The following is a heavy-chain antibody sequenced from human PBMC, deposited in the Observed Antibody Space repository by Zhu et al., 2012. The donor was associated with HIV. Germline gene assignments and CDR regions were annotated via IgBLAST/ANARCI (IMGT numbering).Heavy chain of an antibody. CDR2: IYYSGST. J-gene: IGHJ3*02. V-gene: IGHV4-59*01. Sequence: QVQLQESGPGLVKPSETLSLTCTVSGGSISSYYWSWIRQPPGKGLEWIGYIYYSGSTNYNPSLKSRVTISVDTSKNQFSLKLSSVTAADTAVYYCARGLVAGWGCCAFDIVGPRDKWSPSLQ. CDR1: GGSISSYY. CDR3: ARGLVAGWGCCAFDI. D-gene: IGHD6-19*01.